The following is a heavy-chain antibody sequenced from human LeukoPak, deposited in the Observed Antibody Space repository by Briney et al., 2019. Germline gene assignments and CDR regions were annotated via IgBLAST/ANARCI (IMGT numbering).Heavy chain of an antibody. J-gene: IGHJ4*02. CDR3: AKTYYYDSSGYSGIFDY. CDR1: GFTFSSYA. CDR2: MSGSGGST. V-gene: IGHV3-23*01. D-gene: IGHD3-22*01. Sequence: PGGSLRLSCAASGFTFSSYAMSWVRQAPGKGLEWVSAMSGSGGSTYYADSVKGRFTISRDNSKNTLYLQMNSLRAEDTAVYYCAKTYYYDSSGYSGIFDYWGQGTLVTVSS.